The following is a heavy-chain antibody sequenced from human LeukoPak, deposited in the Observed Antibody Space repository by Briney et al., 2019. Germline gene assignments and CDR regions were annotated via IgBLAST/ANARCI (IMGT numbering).Heavy chain of an antibody. V-gene: IGHV3-7*01. CDR1: GFAFSRSW. J-gene: IGHJ4*02. CDR3: SRSLNS. Sequence: PGGSLRLSCATSGFAFSRSWMDWVRQAPGKGLEWVANIKEDGSETHYVDSAKGRFTISRGNAKNSLFLQLDNLRVEDTAVYYCSRSLNSWGQGTLVTVSP. CDR2: IKEDGSET.